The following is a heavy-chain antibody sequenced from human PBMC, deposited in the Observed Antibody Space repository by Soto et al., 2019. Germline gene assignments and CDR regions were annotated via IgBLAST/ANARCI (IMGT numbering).Heavy chain of an antibody. V-gene: IGHV3-30-3*01. J-gene: IGHJ3*02. CDR2: ISYDGSNK. Sequence: QVQLVESGGGVVQPGRSLRLSCAASGFTFSSYAMHWVRQAPGKGLEWVAVISYDGSNKYYADSVKGRFTISRDNSKNTLYLQMNSLRAEDTAVYYCAREMGGSGRDAFDIWGQGTMVTVSS. D-gene: IGHD3-10*01. CDR1: GFTFSSYA. CDR3: AREMGGSGRDAFDI.